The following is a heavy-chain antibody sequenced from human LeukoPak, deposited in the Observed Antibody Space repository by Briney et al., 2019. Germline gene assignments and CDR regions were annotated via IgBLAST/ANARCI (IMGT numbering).Heavy chain of an antibody. J-gene: IGHJ4*02. CDR3: ATIRDGYNYGIDS. D-gene: IGHD5-24*01. CDR2: ISGLNGKT. CDR1: GFPFTNYA. V-gene: IGHV1-18*01. Sequence: ASVKVSCKTSGFPFTNYAVSWVRQAPGQGLEWMGWISGLNGKTKFPQRLQGRITLTTDTSTSTVYMEMRGLRSDDTAMYYCATIRDGYNYGIDSWGQGTLVTVSS.